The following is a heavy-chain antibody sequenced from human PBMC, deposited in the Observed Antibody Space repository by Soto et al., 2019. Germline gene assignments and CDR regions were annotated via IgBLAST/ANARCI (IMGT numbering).Heavy chain of an antibody. CDR2: ICAYNGNT. V-gene: IGHV1-18*01. CDR3: AISSSSVRGVNKPLYYYYGMDV. CDR1: GYTFTSYG. D-gene: IGHD3-10*01. J-gene: IGHJ6*02. Sequence: ASVKVSCKASGYTFTSYGISWVRQAPGQGLEWMGWICAYNGNTNYAQKLQGRVTMTTDTSTDTAYMELRSLRSDDTAVYYCAISSSSVRGVNKPLYYYYGMDVWGQGTTVTVSS.